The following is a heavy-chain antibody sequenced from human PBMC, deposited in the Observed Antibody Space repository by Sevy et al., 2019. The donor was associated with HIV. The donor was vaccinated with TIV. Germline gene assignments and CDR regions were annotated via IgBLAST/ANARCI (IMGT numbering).Heavy chain of an antibody. CDR3: ASVFTGYNGMDV. V-gene: IGHV3-30*03. Sequence: GGSLRLSCVASGFTFSTHGMHWVRQAPGKGLEWVAVISYHGRNKFYGSTVEGRFTISRDNSKKTLYLQMNSLTTEDTAVYYCASVFTGYNGMDVWGQGTMVTVSS. D-gene: IGHD6-13*01. CDR1: GFTFSTHG. J-gene: IGHJ6*02. CDR2: ISYHGRNK.